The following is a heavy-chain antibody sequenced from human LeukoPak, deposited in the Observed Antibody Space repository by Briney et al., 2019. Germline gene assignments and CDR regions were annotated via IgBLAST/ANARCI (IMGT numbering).Heavy chain of an antibody. J-gene: IGHJ4*02. D-gene: IGHD6-13*01. CDR3: ARDQPAQGIAAAEYYFDY. V-gene: IGHV3-30*04. Sequence: PGRSLRLSCAASGFTFSSYAMHWVRQAPGKGLEWVAVISYDGSNKYYADSVKGRFTISRDNSKNTLYLQMNSLRAEDTAEYYCARDQPAQGIAAAEYYFDYWGQGTLVTVSS. CDR1: GFTFSSYA. CDR2: ISYDGSNK.